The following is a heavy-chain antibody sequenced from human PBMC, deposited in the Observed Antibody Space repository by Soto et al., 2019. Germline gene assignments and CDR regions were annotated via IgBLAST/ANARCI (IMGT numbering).Heavy chain of an antibody. CDR1: GGSISSSSYY. J-gene: IGHJ4*02. V-gene: IGHV4-39*01. CDR3: ARRDTAMVHDY. CDR2: IYYSGST. Sequence: SETLSLTCTVSGGSISSSSYYWGWIRQPPGKGLEWIGSIYYSGSTYYNPSLKSRVTISVDTSKNQFSLKLSSVTAADTAVYYCARRDTAMVHDYWGQGTLVTVSS. D-gene: IGHD5-18*01.